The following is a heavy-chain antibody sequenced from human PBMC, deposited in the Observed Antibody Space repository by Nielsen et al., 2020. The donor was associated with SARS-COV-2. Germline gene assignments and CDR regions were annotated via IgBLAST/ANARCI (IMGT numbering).Heavy chain of an antibody. CDR2: ISYDGSNK. CDR3: ARDNWGRMDV. J-gene: IGHJ6*02. V-gene: IGHV3-30*03. Sequence: SLNISCAASFFTFSNYGMHWVPHAPGKGLEWVAVISYDGSNKYYADSVKGRFTISRDNSKNTLYLQMNSLRAEDTAVYYCARDNWGRMDVWGQGTTVTVSS. CDR1: FFTFSNYG. D-gene: IGHD7-27*01.